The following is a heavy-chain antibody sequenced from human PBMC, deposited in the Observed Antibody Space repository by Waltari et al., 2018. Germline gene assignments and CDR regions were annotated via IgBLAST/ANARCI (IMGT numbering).Heavy chain of an antibody. CDR1: GFTFSSYG. Sequence: QVQLVESGGGVVQPGGSLRLSCAAPGFTFSSYGMPCVRQAPGKGLEWVAFIRYDGSNKYYADSVKGRFTISRDNSKNTLYLQMNSLRAEDTAVYYCAKDGSYSNFDYWGQGTLVTVSS. D-gene: IGHD4-4*01. V-gene: IGHV3-30*02. CDR3: AKDGSYSNFDY. J-gene: IGHJ4*02. CDR2: IRYDGSNK.